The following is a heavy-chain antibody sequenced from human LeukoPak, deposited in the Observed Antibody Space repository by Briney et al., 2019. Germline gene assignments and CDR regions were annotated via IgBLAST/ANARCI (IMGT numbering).Heavy chain of an antibody. D-gene: IGHD3-3*01. CDR3: AKDGGDYDFWSGYPNWFDP. CDR1: GGSFSGYY. Sequence: SETLSLTCAVYGGSFSGYYWSWIRQPPGKGLEWIGEINHSGSTNYNPSLKSRVTISVDTSKNQFSLKLSSVTAADTAVYYCAKDGGDYDFWSGYPNWFDPWGQGTLVTVSS. CDR2: INHSGST. J-gene: IGHJ5*02. V-gene: IGHV4-34*01.